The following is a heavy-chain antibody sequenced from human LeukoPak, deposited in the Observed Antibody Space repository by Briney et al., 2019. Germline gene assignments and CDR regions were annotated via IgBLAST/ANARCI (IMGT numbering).Heavy chain of an antibody. J-gene: IGHJ4*02. D-gene: IGHD4-23*01. CDR2: INPNSGGT. CDR3: ARAISRSGGKSPYYFDY. Sequence: SVTVSCKAYGYTFTGYYMHWVRPAPGQGLEWMGWINPNSGGTNYAQKFQGRVTKTRDTSIGTAYMALSRLRSDYTAVYYCARAISRSGGKSPYYFDYGGGGTLGTVSS. V-gene: IGHV1-2*02. CDR1: GYTFTGYY.